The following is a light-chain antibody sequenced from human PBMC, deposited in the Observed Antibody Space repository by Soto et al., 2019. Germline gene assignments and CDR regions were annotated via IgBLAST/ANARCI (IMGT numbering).Light chain of an antibody. CDR2: RAS. V-gene: IGKV3-20*01. J-gene: IGKJ2*01. Sequence: EIVLTQSPGTLSLSPGERATLSCRASQSVSSIYLAWYQQKPGQAPRLLIYRASSRATGIPDRFSGSGSGTDFTVTISRLEHEDFAVYYCQQYGGSSPYTFGQGTTLEIK. CDR3: QQYGGSSPYT. CDR1: QSVSSIY.